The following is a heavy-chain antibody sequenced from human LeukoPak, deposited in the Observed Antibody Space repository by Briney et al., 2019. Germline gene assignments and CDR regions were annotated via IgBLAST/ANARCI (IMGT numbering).Heavy chain of an antibody. CDR1: GGSLSSSSYY. V-gene: IGHV4-39*07. D-gene: IGHD3-22*01. CDR3: ARHILVSPYYYDSSGYYFYFDY. CDR2: IYYSGST. Sequence: SETLSLTCTVSGGSLSSSSYYWGWIRQPPGKGLEWIRSIYYSGSTYYNPSLKSRVTISLDTSKNQFSLKLRSVTAADTAVYYCARHILVSPYYYDSSGYYFYFDYWGQGTLVTVSS. J-gene: IGHJ4*02.